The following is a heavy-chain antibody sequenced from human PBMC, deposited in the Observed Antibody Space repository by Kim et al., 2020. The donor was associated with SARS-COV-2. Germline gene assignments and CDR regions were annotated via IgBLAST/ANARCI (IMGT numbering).Heavy chain of an antibody. D-gene: IGHD5-12*01. V-gene: IGHV1-46*01. CDR2: INPSGGST. CDR3: ARLLEMATIDYGMDV. J-gene: IGHJ6*02. Sequence: ASVKVSCKASGYTFTSYYMHWVRQAPGQGLEWMGIINPSGGSTSYAQKFQGRVTMTRDTSTSTVYMELSSLRSEDTAVYYCARLLEMATIDYGMDVWGQGTTVTVSS. CDR1: GYTFTSYY.